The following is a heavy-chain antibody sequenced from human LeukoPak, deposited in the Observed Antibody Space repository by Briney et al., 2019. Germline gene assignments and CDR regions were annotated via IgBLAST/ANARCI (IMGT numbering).Heavy chain of an antibody. V-gene: IGHV3-21*01. D-gene: IGHD3-10*01. J-gene: IGHJ5*02. CDR1: GFTFSSYS. Sequence: VKPGGSLRLSCATSGFTFSSYSMNWVRQAPGKGLEWVSSISSSSSYIYYADSVKGRFTISRDNAKNSLYLQMNSLRAEDTAVYYCARVGWFGESDPWGQGTLVTVSS. CDR2: ISSSSSYI. CDR3: ARVGWFGESDP.